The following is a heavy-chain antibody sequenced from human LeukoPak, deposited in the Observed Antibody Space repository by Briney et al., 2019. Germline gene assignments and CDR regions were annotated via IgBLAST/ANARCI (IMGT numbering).Heavy chain of an antibody. CDR2: ISGSGGST. CDR3: AKRKTGGGYFQPIDY. Sequence: PGGSLRLSCAASGFTFSSYAMSWVRQAPGKGLEWVSAISGSGGSTYYADSVKGRFTISRDNSENTLYLQMNSLRAEDTAVYYCAKRKTGGGYFQPIDYWGQGTLVTVSS. D-gene: IGHD3-22*01. CDR1: GFTFSSYA. V-gene: IGHV3-23*01. J-gene: IGHJ4*02.